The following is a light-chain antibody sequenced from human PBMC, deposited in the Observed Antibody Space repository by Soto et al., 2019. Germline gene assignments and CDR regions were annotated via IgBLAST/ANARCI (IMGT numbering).Light chain of an antibody. CDR1: QSLLRSNGENC. J-gene: IGKJ4*01. V-gene: IGKV2-28*01. Sequence: EIVMTQSPRSLPVTPGEPASISCKSSQSLLRSNGENCLDWYLQRPGQSPQLLIHLGSSLAAGVPDRFSGSGSGTEFTMRISRVEAEDVGIYYFMQALESPVTFGGGTKVELK. CDR2: LGS. CDR3: MQALESPVT.